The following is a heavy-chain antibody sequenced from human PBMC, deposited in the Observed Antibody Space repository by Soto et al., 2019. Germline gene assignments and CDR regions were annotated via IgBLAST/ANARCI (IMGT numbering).Heavy chain of an antibody. Sequence: SETLSLTCTVSGGSISSYYWSWIRQPPGKGLEWIGYIYTSGSTNYNPSLKSRVTMSVDTSKNQFSLKLSSVTAADTAVYYCARDRATDYDFWSGYYTGFDYWGQGTPVTVSS. CDR3: ARDRATDYDFWSGYYTGFDY. CDR2: IYTSGST. CDR1: GGSISSYY. D-gene: IGHD3-3*01. J-gene: IGHJ4*02. V-gene: IGHV4-4*08.